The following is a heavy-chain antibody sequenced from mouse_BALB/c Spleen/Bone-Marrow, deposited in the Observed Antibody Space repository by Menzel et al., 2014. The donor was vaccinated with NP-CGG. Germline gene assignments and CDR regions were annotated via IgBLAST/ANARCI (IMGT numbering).Heavy chain of an antibody. V-gene: IGHV1-12*01. CDR2: FYPGNGDT. Sequence: QVQLQQSGAELVKPGASVKMSCKASGYTFTSYSMHWVKQTPGQGLEWIGTFYPGNGDTSYNQKFKGKVTLTADTFSSTACMQLSSLTSEDSAVYYCARGWLITYWGQGTLVTVSA. J-gene: IGHJ3*01. CDR1: GYTFTSYS. CDR3: ARGWLITY. D-gene: IGHD1-1*02.